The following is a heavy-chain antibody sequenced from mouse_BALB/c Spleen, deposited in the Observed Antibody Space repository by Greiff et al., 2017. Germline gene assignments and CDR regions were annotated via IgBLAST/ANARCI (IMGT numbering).Heavy chain of an antibody. CDR2: IWAGGST. CDR3: ARSMIYYFDY. D-gene: IGHD2-3*01. J-gene: IGHJ2*01. CDR1: GFSLTSYG. Sequence: VKLVESGPGLVAPSQSLSITCTVSGFSLTSYGVHWVRQPPGKGLEWLGVIWAGGSTNYNSALMSRLSISKDNSKSQVFLKMNSLQTDDTAMYYCARSMIYYFDYWGQGTTLTVSS. V-gene: IGHV2-9*02.